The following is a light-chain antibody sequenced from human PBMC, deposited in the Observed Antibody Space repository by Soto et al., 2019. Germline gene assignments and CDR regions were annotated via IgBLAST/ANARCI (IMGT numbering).Light chain of an antibody. CDR3: QQRTDWPPLT. J-gene: IGKJ5*01. CDR2: DAS. CDR1: QNVENY. V-gene: IGKV3-11*01. Sequence: PGERATLSCRASQNVENYLAWYQQKPGQAPRLLVYDASNRATGIPARFSGSGFGTDFTLTISSLEPEDFAVYYCQQRTDWPPLTFGQGTRLDI.